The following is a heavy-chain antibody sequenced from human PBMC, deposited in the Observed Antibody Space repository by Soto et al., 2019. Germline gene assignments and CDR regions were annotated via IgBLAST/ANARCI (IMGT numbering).Heavy chain of an antibody. Sequence: GGSLRLSCAASGFTVSSNYMSWVRQAPGKGLEWVSVIYSGGSTYYADSVKGRFTISRHNSKNTLYLQMNSLRAEDTAVYYCATSRDGYIPLNAFDIWGQGTMVTVSS. CDR3: ATSRDGYIPLNAFDI. CDR2: IYSGGST. J-gene: IGHJ3*02. D-gene: IGHD5-12*01. CDR1: GFTVSSNY. V-gene: IGHV3-53*04.